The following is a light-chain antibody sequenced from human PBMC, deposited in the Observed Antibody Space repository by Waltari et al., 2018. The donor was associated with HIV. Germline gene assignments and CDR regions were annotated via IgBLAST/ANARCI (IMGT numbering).Light chain of an antibody. CDR3: LQYQSPSKT. Sequence: DIQMTQSPSTLSASVADRVTITCRASHTVFTRLTWYQQKPGEVPKLLIYHASTLASGVPSRFSGSGSGTEFTLTISSLQPDDCATYYCLQYQSPSKTFGQGTKVDIK. V-gene: IGKV1-5*03. CDR2: HAS. CDR1: HTVFTR. J-gene: IGKJ1*01.